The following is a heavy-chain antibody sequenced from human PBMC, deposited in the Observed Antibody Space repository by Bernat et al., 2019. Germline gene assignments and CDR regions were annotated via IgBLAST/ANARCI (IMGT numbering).Heavy chain of an antibody. V-gene: IGHV3-48*01. CDR3: ASANTYYYDGGGYYCFDY. D-gene: IGHD3-22*01. CDR2: ISSSSSTI. CDR1: GFTFSSYS. J-gene: IGHJ4*02. Sequence: EVQLVESGGVLVQPGGSLRLSCAASGFTFSSYSMNWVRQAPGKGLEWVSYISSSSSTIYYAGSVKGRFTNSRNNAKNSLYLQMNSLRAEDTAVYYCASANTYYYDGGGYYCFDYWGQGTLVTVSS.